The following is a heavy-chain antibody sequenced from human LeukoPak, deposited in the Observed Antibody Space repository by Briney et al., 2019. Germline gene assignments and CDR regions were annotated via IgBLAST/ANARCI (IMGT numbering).Heavy chain of an antibody. D-gene: IGHD3-22*01. V-gene: IGHV3-15*01. CDR2: IKSKTDGGTT. CDR3: TTDLSYYDSSGYYWDY. CDR1: GFTFSDFA. Sequence: GGSLRLSCVASGFTFSDFAMSWVRQAPGKGLEWVGRIKSKTDGGTTDYAAPVKGRFTISRDDSKNTLYLQMNSLKTEDTAVYYCTTDLSYYDSSGYYWDYWGQGTLVTVSS. J-gene: IGHJ4*02.